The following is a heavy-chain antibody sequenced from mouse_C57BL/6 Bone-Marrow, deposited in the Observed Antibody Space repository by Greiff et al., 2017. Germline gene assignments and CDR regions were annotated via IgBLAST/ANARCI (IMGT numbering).Heavy chain of an antibody. V-gene: IGHV1-64*01. CDR1: GYTFTSYW. CDR2: IHPNSGST. J-gene: IGHJ2*01. CDR3: SRCGCYFDY. Sequence: QVQLQQPGAELVKPGASVKLSCKASGYTFTSYWMHWVKQRPGQGLEWIGMIHPNSGSTNYNEKFKSKATLTVAKSSSTAYMQLTSLTSEDSAFYNCSRCGCYFDYWGQGTTLTVSS. D-gene: IGHD1-1*02.